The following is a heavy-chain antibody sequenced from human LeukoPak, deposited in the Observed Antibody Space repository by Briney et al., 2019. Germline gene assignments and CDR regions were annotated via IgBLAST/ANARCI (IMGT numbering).Heavy chain of an antibody. Sequence: PGGSLRLSCAASGFIFSSYSMNWVRQAPGKGLEWVSFISSSSSTIYYADSVKGRFTISRDNAKNSLYLQMNSLRAEDTAVYYCAKVFQPGINYYDSSGYYYVLVQAFDIWGQGTMVTVSS. CDR1: GFIFSSYS. CDR3: AKVFQPGINYYDSSGYYYVLVQAFDI. CDR2: ISSSSSTI. D-gene: IGHD3-22*01. J-gene: IGHJ3*02. V-gene: IGHV3-48*01.